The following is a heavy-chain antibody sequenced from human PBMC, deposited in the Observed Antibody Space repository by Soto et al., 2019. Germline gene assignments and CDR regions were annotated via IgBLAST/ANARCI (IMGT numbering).Heavy chain of an antibody. CDR2: INPRTGST. J-gene: IGHJ2*01. CDR3: ARDGGLLTASWHYDL. D-gene: IGHD2-15*01. CDR1: GYSFTNYG. V-gene: IGHV1-46*01. Sequence: QVQLVQSGADVKKPGTSVKVSCKAAGYSFTNYGMYWLRQAPGQGLEWMGMINPRTGSTRYAQKFQDRVTLTRDTSTTTVYMELSTLISDDTAVYYCARDGGLLTASWHYDLWGPGTLVTVSS.